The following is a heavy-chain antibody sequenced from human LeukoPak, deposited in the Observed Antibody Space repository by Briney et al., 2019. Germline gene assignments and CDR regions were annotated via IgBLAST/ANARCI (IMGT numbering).Heavy chain of an antibody. CDR2: IYHSGST. Sequence: ASETLSLTCAVSGGSISSSNWWSWVRQPPGKGLEWIGEIYHSGSTNYNPFLKSRVTISVDKSKDQFSLKLSSVTAADTAVYYCARVTAAAGYYFDYWGQGTLVTVSS. CDR3: ARVTAAAGYYFDY. D-gene: IGHD6-13*01. CDR1: GGSISSSNW. J-gene: IGHJ4*02. V-gene: IGHV4-4*02.